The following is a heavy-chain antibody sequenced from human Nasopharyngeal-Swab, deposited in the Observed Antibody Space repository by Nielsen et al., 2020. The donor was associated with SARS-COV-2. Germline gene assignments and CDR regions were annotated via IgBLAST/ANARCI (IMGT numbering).Heavy chain of an antibody. J-gene: IGHJ4*02. CDR3: AKIGTGSSGYRYFDY. V-gene: IGHV4-61*01. CDR1: GGSISSGSYY. D-gene: IGHD3-22*01. CDR2: SHYSGST. Sequence: SETLSLTCTVSGGSISSGSYYWSWIRQPPGKGLEWVAYSHYSGSTNYNPSLKSRVTMSVDASKRQFSLMLTSVTAADTALYYCAKIGTGSSGYRYFDYWGQGTLVTVSS.